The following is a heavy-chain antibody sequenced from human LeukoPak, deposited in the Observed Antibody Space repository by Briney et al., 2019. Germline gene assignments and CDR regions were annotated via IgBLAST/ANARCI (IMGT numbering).Heavy chain of an antibody. J-gene: IGHJ4*02. CDR3: AILSYYYDSSGYPALDY. V-gene: IGHV5-51*01. CDR2: IYPGDSDT. D-gene: IGHD3-22*01. Sequence: GESLKISCKGSGYSFTSYWIGWVRQMPGKGLEWMGIIYPGDSDTRYSPSFQGQVTISAGKSISTAYLQWSSLKASDTAMYYCAILSYYYDSSGYPALDYWGQGTLVTVS. CDR1: GYSFTSYW.